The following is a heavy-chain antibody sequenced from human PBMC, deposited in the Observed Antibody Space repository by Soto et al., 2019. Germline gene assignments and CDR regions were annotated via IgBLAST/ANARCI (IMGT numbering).Heavy chain of an antibody. CDR1: SGSINFYY. D-gene: IGHD3-3*01. Sequence: PSAPLSLTFTISSGSINFYYWTWIRQSPGKGLEWIGYVAYNGTTTYNPSLKSRVTISLDTSKSRFSLRLTSATAADTATYYCARGQYFSLWSGLKYYFDQWGQGAQVTVSS. V-gene: IGHV4-59*01. CDR2: VAYNGTT. J-gene: IGHJ4*02. CDR3: ARGQYFSLWSGLKYYFDQ.